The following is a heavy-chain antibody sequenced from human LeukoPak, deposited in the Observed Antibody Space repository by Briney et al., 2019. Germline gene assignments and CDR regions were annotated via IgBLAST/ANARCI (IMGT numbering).Heavy chain of an antibody. D-gene: IGHD1-26*01. J-gene: IGHJ5*02. CDR2: INHSGST. CDR1: GGSFSGYY. Sequence: SETLSLTCAVYGGSFSGYYWSWIRQPPGKGLEWIGEINHSGSTNYNPSLKSRVTISVDTSKNQFSLKLSSVTAADTAVYYCATRSGSYYWFDPWGQGTLVTVSS. V-gene: IGHV4-34*01. CDR3: ATRSGSYYWFDP.